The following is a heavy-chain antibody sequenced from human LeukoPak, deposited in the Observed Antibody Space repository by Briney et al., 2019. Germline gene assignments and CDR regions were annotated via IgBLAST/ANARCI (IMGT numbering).Heavy chain of an antibody. D-gene: IGHD6-13*01. V-gene: IGHV5-10-1*01. CDR2: IDPRDSYT. Sequence: GESLKISCKGSGYSFTSYWISWVRQMPGKGLGWMGRIDPRDSYTNYPPSFQGHVTNSADKSISTAYLQWSSLKASDTAMYYCARQESSSWYWFDYWGQGTLVTVSS. CDR3: ARQESSSWYWFDY. J-gene: IGHJ4*02. CDR1: GYSFTSYW.